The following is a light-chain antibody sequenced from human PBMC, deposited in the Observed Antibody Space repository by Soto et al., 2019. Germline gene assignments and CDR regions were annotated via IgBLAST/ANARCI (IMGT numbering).Light chain of an antibody. CDR2: GAS. CDR3: QQYGSSRWT. Sequence: EIVLTQSPGTLSLSPGERATLSCRASQSVSSSYLAWYQQKPGQAPRLLIYGASSRATGIPDRFSGSGSGKDFTLTISRLEPEDFAVYYCQQYGSSRWTFGQGTKVEIQ. V-gene: IGKV3-20*01. CDR1: QSVSSSY. J-gene: IGKJ1*01.